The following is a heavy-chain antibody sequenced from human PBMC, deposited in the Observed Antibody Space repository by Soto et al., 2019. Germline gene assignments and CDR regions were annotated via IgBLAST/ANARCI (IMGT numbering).Heavy chain of an antibody. CDR2: IKSKTDGGTT. D-gene: IGHD3-16*02. Sequence: PGGSLRLSCAASEVTLTYAWMSWVRQAPGKGLEWVGRIKSKTDGGTTDYAAPVKGRFTISRDESQNTLYLQMNSLKTEDTAVYYCTSLYYGHWGQGTLVTVSS. J-gene: IGHJ4*02. V-gene: IGHV3-15*01. CDR1: EVTLTYAW. CDR3: TSLYYGH.